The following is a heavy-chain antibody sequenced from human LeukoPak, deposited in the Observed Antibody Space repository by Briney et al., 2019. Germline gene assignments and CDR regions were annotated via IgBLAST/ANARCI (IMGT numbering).Heavy chain of an antibody. V-gene: IGHV1-2*02. CDR1: GYIFTSYY. CDR3: ARGPHWDPHFDY. Sequence: ASVKVSCKASGYIFTSYYIHWVRQAPGQGLEWMGWINPNSGGTNYAQKFLGRVTMTRDTSISTAYMELSRLRSDDTAVYYCARGPHWDPHFDYWGQGTLVTVSS. J-gene: IGHJ4*02. D-gene: IGHD7-27*01. CDR2: INPNSGGT.